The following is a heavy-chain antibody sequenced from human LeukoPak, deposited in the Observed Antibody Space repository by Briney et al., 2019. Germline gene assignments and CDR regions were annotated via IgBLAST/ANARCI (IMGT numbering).Heavy chain of an antibody. CDR3: AKDNMVTFGGAIVKGGYYYNMDV. Sequence: GGSLRPSCAASGFTFRRYAMHWVRRAPGKGLEWLAVMSYDGSDKKYGDSVRGRFSISRDNSQNTLYLGMNNLRVEDTATYYCAKDNMVTFGGAIVKGGYYYNMDVWGIGTTVTVSS. J-gene: IGHJ6*04. CDR1: GFTFRRYA. D-gene: IGHD3-16*02. CDR2: MSYDGSDK. V-gene: IGHV3-30*18.